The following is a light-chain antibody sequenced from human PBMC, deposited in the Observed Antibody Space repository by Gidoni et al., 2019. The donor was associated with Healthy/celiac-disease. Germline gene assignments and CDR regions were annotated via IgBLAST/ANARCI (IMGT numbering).Light chain of an antibody. CDR3: QQSYSTLFT. V-gene: IGKV1-39*01. J-gene: IGKJ3*01. Sequence: DIHMTQSPSSLSASVGDRVTIPCRASQSISSYLNWYQQKPGKAPKLLIYAASSLQSGVPSRFSGSGSGTDFTLTISSLQSEDFATYYCQQSYSTLFTFGPGTKVDIK. CDR2: AAS. CDR1: QSISSY.